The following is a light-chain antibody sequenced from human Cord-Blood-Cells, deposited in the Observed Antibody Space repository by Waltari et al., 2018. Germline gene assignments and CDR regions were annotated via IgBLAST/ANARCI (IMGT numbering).Light chain of an antibody. CDR2: EDN. J-gene: IGLJ3*02. V-gene: IGLV6-57*03. Sequence: NFMLTQPHSVSESPGKTVTISCTRRSARIASNYVLGYPQRPGSATTTVIYEDNQRPSGVPDRFSGSIDSSSNSASLTISGRKTEDEADYYCQSYDSSNQVFGGGTKLTVL. CDR1: SARIASNY. CDR3: QSYDSSNQV.